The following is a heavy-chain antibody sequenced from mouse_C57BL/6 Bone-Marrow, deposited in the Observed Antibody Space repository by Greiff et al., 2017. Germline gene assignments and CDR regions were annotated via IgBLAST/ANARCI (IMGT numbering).Heavy chain of an antibody. CDR2: INPNYGTT. D-gene: IGHD2-4*01. CDR3: ASGYDYDYAMDY. V-gene: IGHV1-39*01. J-gene: IGHJ4*01. Sequence: VHVKQSGPELVKPGASVKISCKASGYSFTDYNMNWVKQSHGKSLEWIGVINPNYGTTSYNQKFKGKATVTVDQSSSTAHMQLKSLTSEDSAVYYCASGYDYDYAMDYWGQGTSVTVSS. CDR1: GYSFTDYN.